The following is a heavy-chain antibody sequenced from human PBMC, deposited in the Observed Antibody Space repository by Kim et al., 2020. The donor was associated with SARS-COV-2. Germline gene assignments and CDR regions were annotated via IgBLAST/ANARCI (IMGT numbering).Heavy chain of an antibody. D-gene: IGHD3-16*02. J-gene: IGHJ4*02. Sequence: GGSLRLSCAASGFTFSGSAMHWVRQASGKGLEWVGRIRSKANSYATAYAASVKGRFTISRDDSNNTAYLQMNSLKTEDTAVYYCTPGRAVNYWGQGTLVTVSS. CDR1: GFTFSGSA. CDR3: TPGRAVNY. V-gene: IGHV3-73*01. CDR2: IRSKANSYAT.